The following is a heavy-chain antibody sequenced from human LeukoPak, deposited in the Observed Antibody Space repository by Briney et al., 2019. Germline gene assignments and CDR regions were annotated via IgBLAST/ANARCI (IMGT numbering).Heavy chain of an antibody. CDR2: IYTSGST. CDR1: GGSISSYY. J-gene: IGHJ4*02. CDR3: ARDSYYYDSRGYYRFDY. D-gene: IGHD3-22*01. V-gene: IGHV4-4*07. Sequence: SETLSLTCTVSGGSISSYYWSWIRQPAGKGLEWIGRIYTSGSTNYNPSLKSRVTMSVDTSKNQFSLKLSSVTAADTAVYYCARDSYYYDSRGYYRFDYWGQGTLVTVSS.